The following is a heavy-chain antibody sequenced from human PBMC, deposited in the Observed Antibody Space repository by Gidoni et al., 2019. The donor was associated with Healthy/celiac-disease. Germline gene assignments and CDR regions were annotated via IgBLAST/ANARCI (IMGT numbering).Heavy chain of an antibody. CDR2: ISSSSSTI. CDR3: ARLGYCTNGVCYIGYYYYYYGMDV. V-gene: IGHV3-48*04. D-gene: IGHD2-8*01. Sequence: EVQLVESGGGLVQPGGSLRLSCSASGFTFISYSMTWVRQAPGKGLEWVSYISSSSSTIYYADSVKGRFTISRDNAKNSLYLQMNSLRAEDTAVYYCARLGYCTNGVCYIGYYYYYYGMDVWGQGTTVTVSS. J-gene: IGHJ6*02. CDR1: GFTFISYS.